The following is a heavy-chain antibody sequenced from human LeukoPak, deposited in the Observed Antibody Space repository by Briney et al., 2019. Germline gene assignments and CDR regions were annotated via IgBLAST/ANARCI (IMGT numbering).Heavy chain of an antibody. J-gene: IGHJ4*02. CDR1: GDSISSYY. CDR2: IYTSGST. D-gene: IGHD6-19*01. CDR3: ARFRDSGWYDY. Sequence: PSETLSLTCTVSGDSISSYYWSWIRQPAGKGLEWIGRIYTSGSTNYNPSLKSRVTISVDTSKNQFSLKLSSVTAADTAVYYCARFRDSGWYDYWGQGTLVTVSS. V-gene: IGHV4-4*07.